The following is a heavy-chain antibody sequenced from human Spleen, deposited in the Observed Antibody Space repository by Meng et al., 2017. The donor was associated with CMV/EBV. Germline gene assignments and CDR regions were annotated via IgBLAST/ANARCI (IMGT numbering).Heavy chain of an antibody. J-gene: IGHJ4*02. CDR2: ISDSGRST. Sequence: GESLKISCAASGFTFSNYAMSWVRQAPGKGLGWVSAISDSGRSTYYADSVKGRFTIPRDNSKNTLYLQMNSLRAEDTAVYYCAPTISGSYYLDFDYWGQGTLVTVSS. CDR3: APTISGSYYLDFDY. D-gene: IGHD1-26*01. V-gene: IGHV3-23*01. CDR1: GFTFSNYA.